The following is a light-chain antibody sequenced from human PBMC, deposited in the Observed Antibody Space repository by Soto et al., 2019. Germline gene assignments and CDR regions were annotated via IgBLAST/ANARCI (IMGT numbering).Light chain of an antibody. CDR2: KAS. Sequence: DVQMTQSPSTLSASVGDRVTITCRASQSINIWLAWYQQKPGKAPKLLINKASSLESGVTSRFSGSGSGTEVTLTISSLQPDDFATYYCQQSSFDWTFGQGTKVEIK. J-gene: IGKJ1*01. V-gene: IGKV1-5*03. CDR1: QSINIW. CDR3: QQSSFDWT.